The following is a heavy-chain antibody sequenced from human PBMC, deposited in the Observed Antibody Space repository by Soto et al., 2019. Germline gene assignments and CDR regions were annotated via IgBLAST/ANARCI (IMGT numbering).Heavy chain of an antibody. J-gene: IGHJ6*01. Sequence: EVQLVESGGGLVQPGGSLRLSCAASEFTFSGRSVHWVRQAPGKGLVWVSGIDKVGTDSTYADSVKGRFTSSRDNAKNTVYLQMDSLSVEDTAGYYCARGWFGPDVWGKGTTVTVSS. CDR3: ARGWFGPDV. V-gene: IGHV3-74*01. CDR1: EFTFSGRS. CDR2: IDKVGTDS. D-gene: IGHD3-10*01.